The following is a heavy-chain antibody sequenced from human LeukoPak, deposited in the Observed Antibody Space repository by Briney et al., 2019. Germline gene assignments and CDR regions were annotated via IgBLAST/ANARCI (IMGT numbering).Heavy chain of an antibody. CDR2: INHSGNT. Sequence: SETLSLTFAVYGASFSGYYWSWIRQPPGRGPEWIGEINHSGNTNYNPSLKSRVTISIDTSKNQFSLKVTSVTAADTAVYYCARLVHSVWYVPEGDIDYWGQGTLVTVSS. D-gene: IGHD6-19*01. CDR3: ARLVHSVWYVPEGDIDY. V-gene: IGHV4-34*01. J-gene: IGHJ4*02. CDR1: GASFSGYY.